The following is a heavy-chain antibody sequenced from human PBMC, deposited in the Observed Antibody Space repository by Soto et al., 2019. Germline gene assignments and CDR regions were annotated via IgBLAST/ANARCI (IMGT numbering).Heavy chain of an antibody. J-gene: IGHJ4*02. CDR2: IYPGDSDT. CDR3: ARPFGDTAMVIDY. Sequence: PGESVKISCKGAGYNFGMNCIGWVRQMPGKGLEWMGIIYPGDSDTRYSPSFQGQVTISADKSINTAYLHWSNLKASDTAIYYCARPFGDTAMVIDYWGQGTQVTVSS. CDR1: GYNFGMNC. V-gene: IGHV5-51*01. D-gene: IGHD5-18*01.